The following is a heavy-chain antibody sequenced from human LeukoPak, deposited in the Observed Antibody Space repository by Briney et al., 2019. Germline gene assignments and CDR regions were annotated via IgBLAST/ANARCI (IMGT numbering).Heavy chain of an antibody. CDR1: GGPISSSSYY. Sequence: SETLSLTCTVSGGPISSSSYYWGWIRQPPGKGLEWIGSIYYSGSTYYNPSLKSRVTISVDTSKNQFSLKLSSVTAADTAVYYCARDRGAPYYGSWWFDPWGQGTLVTVSS. CDR2: IYYSGST. D-gene: IGHD3-10*01. CDR3: ARDRGAPYYGSWWFDP. J-gene: IGHJ5*02. V-gene: IGHV4-39*07.